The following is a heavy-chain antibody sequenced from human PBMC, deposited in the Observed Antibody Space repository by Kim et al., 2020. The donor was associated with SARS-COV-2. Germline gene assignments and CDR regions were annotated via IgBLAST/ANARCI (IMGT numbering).Heavy chain of an antibody. CDR1: GFSFSNYR. D-gene: IGHD3-16*01. CDR3: TKNLGPVAGGYPAFDS. V-gene: IGHV3-48*02. J-gene: IGHJ5*01. Sequence: GGSLRLSCVASGFSFSNYRMMWVRQAPGKGPEWIAYIVKSDPPIKHYAESVRGGGTISRNDAQNVVYLEIHSRRDRDKAVDYCTKNLGPVAGGYPAFDS. CDR2: IVKSDPPIK.